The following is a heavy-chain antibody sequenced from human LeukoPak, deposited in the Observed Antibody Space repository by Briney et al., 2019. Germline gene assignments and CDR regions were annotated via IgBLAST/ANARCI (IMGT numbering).Heavy chain of an antibody. CDR2: INPNSGGT. CDR1: GYTFTGYY. Sequence: ASVKVSCKASGYTFTGYYMHWVRQAPGQGLEWMGWINPNSGGTNYAQKFQGRVTMTRDTSLSTAYMELSRLRSDDTAVYYCARTYGSGSYGVPVYYMDVWGKGTTVTVSS. D-gene: IGHD3-10*01. J-gene: IGHJ6*03. CDR3: ARTYGSGSYGVPVYYMDV. V-gene: IGHV1-2*02.